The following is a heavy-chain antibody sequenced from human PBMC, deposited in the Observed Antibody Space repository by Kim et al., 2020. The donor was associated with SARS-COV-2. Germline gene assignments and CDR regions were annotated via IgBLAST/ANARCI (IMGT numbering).Heavy chain of an antibody. Sequence: SLKRRVTIAVDTSKNQFSLKLSSVTAADTAVYYCARVSDFWGGYYYYFDYWGQGTLVTVSS. D-gene: IGHD3-3*01. CDR3: ARVSDFWGGYYYYFDY. J-gene: IGHJ4*02. V-gene: IGHV4-31*02.